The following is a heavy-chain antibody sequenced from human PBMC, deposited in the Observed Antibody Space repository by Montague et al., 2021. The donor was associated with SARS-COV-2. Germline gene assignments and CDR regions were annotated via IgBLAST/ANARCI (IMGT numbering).Heavy chain of an antibody. J-gene: IGHJ4*02. CDR1: GGSISSSSYY. CDR2: IYYGGST. V-gene: IGHV4-39*01. D-gene: IGHD2-2*01. Sequence: SETRSLTCTVSGGSISSSSYYWGWIRQPPGKGLEWIGSIYYGGSTYYSPSLKSRVTISVDTSKNQFSLKLSSVTAADTAVYYCARHPLGYCSTSCYVGWGQGTLVTVSS. CDR3: ARHPLGYCSTSCYVG.